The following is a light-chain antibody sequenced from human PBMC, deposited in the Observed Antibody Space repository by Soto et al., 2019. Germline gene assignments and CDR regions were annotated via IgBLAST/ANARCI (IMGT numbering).Light chain of an antibody. J-gene: IGLJ2*01. Sequence: QSALTQPRSVSGSPGQSVTISCTGTSSDVDDYNYVSWYQQHPVKAPRLIIFDVTERPSGVPDRFSGSKSVNTASLTISGLQAEDEADYYCRSYADTYPVIFGGGTKVTVL. V-gene: IGLV2-11*01. CDR1: SSDVDDYNY. CDR2: DVT. CDR3: RSYADTYPVI.